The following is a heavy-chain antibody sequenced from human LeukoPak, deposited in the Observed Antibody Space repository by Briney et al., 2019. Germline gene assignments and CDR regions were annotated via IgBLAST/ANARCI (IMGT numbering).Heavy chain of an antibody. D-gene: IGHD1-1*01. CDR1: GYSISSGYY. J-gene: IGHJ4*02. CDR3: ARANWNDGGFDY. V-gene: IGHV4-38-2*02. CDR2: IYHSGST. Sequence: SETLSLTCTVSGYSISSGYYWGWIRQPPGKGLEWIGSIYHSGSTYYNPSLKSRVTISVDTSKNQFSLKLSSVTAADTAVYYCARANWNDGGFDYWGQGTLVTVSS.